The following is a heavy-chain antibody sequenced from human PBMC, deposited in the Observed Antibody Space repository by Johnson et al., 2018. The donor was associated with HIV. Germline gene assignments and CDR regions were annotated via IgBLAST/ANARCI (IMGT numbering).Heavy chain of an antibody. D-gene: IGHD3-22*01. Sequence: QVQLVESGGGLVKPGGSLRLSCAASGFTFSSYAMHWVRQAPGKGLEWVAVIYSGDSTNYADSVTGRFTISRDNSKNTLYLQMNSLRAEDTAVYYCARETSPYYYDSSGYYSHDAFDIWGQGTMVTVSS. CDR1: GFTFSSYA. J-gene: IGHJ3*02. V-gene: IGHV3-NL1*01. CDR3: ARETSPYYYDSSGYYSHDAFDI. CDR2: IYSGDST.